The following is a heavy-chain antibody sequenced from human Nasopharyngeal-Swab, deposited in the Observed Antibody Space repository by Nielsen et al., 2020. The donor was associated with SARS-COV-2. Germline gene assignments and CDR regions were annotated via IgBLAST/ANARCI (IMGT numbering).Heavy chain of an antibody. D-gene: IGHD3-10*01. CDR2: FDPEDGET. CDR3: ATGFAITMVRGVRYYYYGMDV. V-gene: IGHV1-24*01. Sequence: SVKVSCKVSGYTLTELSMHWVRQAPGKGLEWMGGFDPEDGETIYAQKFQGRVTMTEDTSTDTAYMELSSLRSEDTAVYYCATGFAITMVRGVRYYYYGMDVWGQGTTVTVSS. CDR1: GYTLTELS. J-gene: IGHJ6*02.